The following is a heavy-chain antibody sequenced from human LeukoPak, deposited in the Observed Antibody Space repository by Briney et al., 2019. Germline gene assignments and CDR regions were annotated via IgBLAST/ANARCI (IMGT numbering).Heavy chain of an antibody. Sequence: ASVKVSCKASGYTFTGYYMHWVRQAPGQGLEWMGWINPNSGGTNYAQKFQGRVTMTRDTSISTAYMELSRLRSDDTAVYYCARDKRAAAAAYNWFDPWGQGTLVTVSS. CDR1: GYTFTGYY. V-gene: IGHV1-2*02. J-gene: IGHJ5*02. D-gene: IGHD6-13*01. CDR2: INPNSGGT. CDR3: ARDKRAAAAAYNWFDP.